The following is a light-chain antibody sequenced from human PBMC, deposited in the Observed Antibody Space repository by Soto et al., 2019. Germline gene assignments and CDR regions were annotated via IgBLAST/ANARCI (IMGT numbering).Light chain of an antibody. CDR3: QKYNSAPRT. CDR2: AAS. Sequence: DIQMTQSPSSLSASVGDRVTITCRASQGISNYLAWYQQKPGKVPKLLIYAASTLQSGVPSRFSCSGSGTDFTLTISCLQPEDVATYYCQKYNSAPRTFGQGTKVEIK. V-gene: IGKV1-27*01. J-gene: IGKJ1*01. CDR1: QGISNY.